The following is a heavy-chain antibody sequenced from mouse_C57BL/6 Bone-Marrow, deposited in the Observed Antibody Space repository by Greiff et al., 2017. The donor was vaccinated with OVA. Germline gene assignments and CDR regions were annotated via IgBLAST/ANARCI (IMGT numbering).Heavy chain of an antibody. D-gene: IGHD3-3*01. CDR3: ARSRARGFAY. CDR1: GYSFTGYY. V-gene: IGHV1-42*01. Sequence: EVQLQESGPELVKPGASVKISCKASGYSFTGYYMNWVKQSPEKSLEWIGEINPSTGGTTYNQKFKAKATLTVDKSSSTAYMQRKSLTSEDSAVYYCARSRARGFAYWGQGTLVTVSA. J-gene: IGHJ3*01. CDR2: INPSTGGT.